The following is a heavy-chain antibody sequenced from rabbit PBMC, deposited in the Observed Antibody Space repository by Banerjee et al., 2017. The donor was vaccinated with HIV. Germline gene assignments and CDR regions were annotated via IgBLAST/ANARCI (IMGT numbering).Heavy chain of an antibody. J-gene: IGHJ4*01. D-gene: IGHD4-1*01. CDR2: IGTGAGGT. CDR1: GLDFSSSYW. V-gene: IGHV1S45*01. Sequence: QEQLEESGGDLVKPGGTLTLTCTASGLDFSSSYWICWVRQAPGRGLEWIACIGTGAGGTWYASWAKGRFTISKTSSTTVTLQMTSLTGADTATYFCARDLAGVIGLNFKLWGPGTLVTVS. CDR3: ARDLAGVIGLNFKL.